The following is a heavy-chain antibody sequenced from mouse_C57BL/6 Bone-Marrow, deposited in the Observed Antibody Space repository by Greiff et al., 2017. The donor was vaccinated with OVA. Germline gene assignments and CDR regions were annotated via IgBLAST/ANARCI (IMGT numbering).Heavy chain of an antibody. CDR2: IDPSDSYT. V-gene: IGHV1-50*01. Sequence: QVQLQQPGVELVKPGASVKLSCKASGYTFTSYWMQWVKQRPGQGLEWIGAIDPSDSYTNYNQKFKGKATLTVDTSSSTAYMQLSSLTSEDTAVYYCAREDYYDYAWFAYWGQGTLVTVSA. D-gene: IGHD2-4*01. CDR3: AREDYYDYAWFAY. J-gene: IGHJ3*01. CDR1: GYTFTSYW.